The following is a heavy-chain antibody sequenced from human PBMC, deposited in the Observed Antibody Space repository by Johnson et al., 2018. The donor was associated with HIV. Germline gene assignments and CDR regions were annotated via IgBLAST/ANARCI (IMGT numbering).Heavy chain of an antibody. V-gene: IGHV3-49*03. D-gene: IGHD2-21*02. CDR1: GYSFGDYA. Sequence: VQLVESGGGLVQPGRSLKLSCTASGYSFGDYALSWFRQAPGKGPEWVSFIRSKAYGGTAEYAASVRHRFTVSRDDSENIAYLQMNSLKTEDTDVSFCGRVPRKGVTPDAFDMWGQGTMVTVSS. CDR3: GRVPRKGVTPDAFDM. CDR2: IRSKAYGGTA. J-gene: IGHJ3*02.